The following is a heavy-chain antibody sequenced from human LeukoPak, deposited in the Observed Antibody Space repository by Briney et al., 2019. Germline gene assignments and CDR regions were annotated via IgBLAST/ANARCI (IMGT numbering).Heavy chain of an antibody. CDR3: AKGSYDYVWGSYRYTPIDY. D-gene: IGHD3-16*02. CDR1: GFTFSSYA. Sequence: GGSLRLSCAASGFTFSSYAMSWVRQAPGKGLEWVSAISGSGGSTYYADSVKGRFTISRDNSKNTLYLQMNSLRAEDTAVYYFAKGSYDYVWGSYRYTPIDYWGQGTLVTVSS. J-gene: IGHJ4*02. CDR2: ISGSGGST. V-gene: IGHV3-23*01.